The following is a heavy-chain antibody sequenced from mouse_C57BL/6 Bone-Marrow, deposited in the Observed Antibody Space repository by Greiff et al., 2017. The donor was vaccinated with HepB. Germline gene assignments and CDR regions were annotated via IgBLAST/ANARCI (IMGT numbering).Heavy chain of an antibody. J-gene: IGHJ2*01. CDR1: GYTFTNYW. V-gene: IGHV1-63*01. CDR3: DRADYDGFYFDH. CDR2: IYPGGGYT. D-gene: IGHD2-4*01. Sequence: QVQLQQSGAELVRPGTSVKMSCKASGYTFTNYWTGGAKQRPGHGLEWIGDIYPGGGYTNYNEKFKGKATLTADKSSSTAYMQFSSLTSEDSAIYYCDRADYDGFYFDHWSQRATLIVSP.